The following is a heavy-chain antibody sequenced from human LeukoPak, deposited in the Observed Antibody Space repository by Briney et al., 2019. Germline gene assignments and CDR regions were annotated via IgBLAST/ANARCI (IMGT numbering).Heavy chain of an antibody. D-gene: IGHD2-21*02. CDR1: GYTFTSYG. CDR2: ISAYNGNT. V-gene: IGHV1-18*01. J-gene: IGHJ1*01. Sequence: GASVKVSCKASGYTFTSYGISWVRQAPGQGLEWMGWISAYNGNTNYAQKLQGRVTMTTDTSTSTAYMELRSLRSDDTAVYYCARAYCGGDCLGSEYFQRWGQGTLVTVSS. CDR3: ARAYCGGDCLGSEYFQR.